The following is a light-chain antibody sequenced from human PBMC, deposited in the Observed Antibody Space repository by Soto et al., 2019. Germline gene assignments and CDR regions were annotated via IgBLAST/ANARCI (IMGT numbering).Light chain of an antibody. CDR1: QSVSSTY. V-gene: IGKV3-20*01. Sequence: EIVLTQSPGTLSLSPGERATLSCRASQSVSSTYLAWYQQKPGQAPRLLIYGASSRATGIPDRFSGSGSGTTFTITISRLEPEDFAVYYGQQYGSSPGTFGQGTKVEIK. CDR3: QQYGSSPGT. CDR2: GAS. J-gene: IGKJ1*01.